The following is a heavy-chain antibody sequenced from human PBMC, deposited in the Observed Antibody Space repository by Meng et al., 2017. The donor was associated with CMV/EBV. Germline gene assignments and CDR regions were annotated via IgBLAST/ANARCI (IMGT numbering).Heavy chain of an antibody. D-gene: IGHD2-15*01. J-gene: IGHJ4*02. Sequence: QVRQERVGAGLVRPSETLSLTCAVYGGTYSGQYWGWIRQPPGKGLEWIGEINHSGSTNYNPSLKSRVTISVDTSKNQFSLKLSSVTAADTAVYYCASSLTYPDYWGQGTLVTVSS. CDR3: ASSLTYPDY. CDR1: GGTYSGQY. CDR2: INHSGST. V-gene: IGHV4-34*01.